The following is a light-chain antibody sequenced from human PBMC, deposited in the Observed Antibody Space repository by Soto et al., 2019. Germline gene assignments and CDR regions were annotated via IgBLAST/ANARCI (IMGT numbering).Light chain of an antibody. CDR1: QSVSSSY. Sequence: EIVLTQSPGTLSLSPGERATLSCRASQSVSSSYLAGYQQKPGQAPRLLIYGASIRATRIPDSFSGSGSGTDFTLSISRLAPEEFAVYCCQQYGSSPGTFGQGNKVEI. V-gene: IGKV3-20*01. CDR2: GAS. CDR3: QQYGSSPGT. J-gene: IGKJ1*01.